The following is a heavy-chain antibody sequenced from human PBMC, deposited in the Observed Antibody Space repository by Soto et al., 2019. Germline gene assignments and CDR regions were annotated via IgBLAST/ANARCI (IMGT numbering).Heavy chain of an antibody. CDR3: VKDKKIVVVGGAFDI. D-gene: IGHD3-22*01. V-gene: IGHV3-9*01. J-gene: IGHJ3*02. CDR1: GFTFDDYA. CDR2: ISWNSGSI. Sequence: GGSLRLSCAASGFTFDDYAMHWVRQAPGKGLEWVSGISWNSGSIGYADSEKGRFTISRDNAKNSLYLQMNSLRAEDTALYYCVKDKKIVVVGGAFDIWGQGTMVTVSS.